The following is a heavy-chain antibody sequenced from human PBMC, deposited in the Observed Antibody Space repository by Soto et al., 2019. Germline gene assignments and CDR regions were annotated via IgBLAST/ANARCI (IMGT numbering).Heavy chain of an antibody. V-gene: IGHV1-46*03. CDR2: INPSGGST. D-gene: IGHD1-26*01. CDR3: VRDSGGATSNWFDP. CDR1: GYTFTNYY. Sequence: GASVTVSCKASGYTFTNYYMQWVRQAPGQGLEWMGIINPSGGSTSYAQKFQGRVTMTRDTSTSTVYMELSSLRSEDTAVYYCVRDSGGATSNWFDPWGQGTLVTVSS. J-gene: IGHJ5*02.